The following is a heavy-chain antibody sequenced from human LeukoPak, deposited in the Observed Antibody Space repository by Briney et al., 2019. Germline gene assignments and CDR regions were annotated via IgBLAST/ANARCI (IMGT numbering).Heavy chain of an antibody. CDR3: ARDPYYYDSSGYSRFDY. D-gene: IGHD3-22*01. CDR2: IYSGGST. CDR1: GFTVSSNY. V-gene: IGHV3-66*01. Sequence: GGSLRLSCAASGFTVSSNYMSWVRQAPGKGLEWVSVIYSGGSTYYADSVKGRFTISRDNSKNTLYLQMNSLRAEDTAVYYCARDPYYYDSSGYSRFDYWGQGTLVTVSS. J-gene: IGHJ4*02.